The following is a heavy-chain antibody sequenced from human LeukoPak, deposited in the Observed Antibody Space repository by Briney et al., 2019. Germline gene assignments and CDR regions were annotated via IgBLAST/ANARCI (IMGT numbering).Heavy chain of an antibody. D-gene: IGHD3-22*01. V-gene: IGHV3-15*01. CDR1: GVTFSNAW. J-gene: IGHJ4*02. Sequence: PGGSLRLSCAASGVTFSNAWMSWVRQAPGKGREWVGRSKSKTEGGTTDYAATVKGRFTISRDDSKNTLYLQMNSLKTEDTAVYYCTTGITMIVVATKGIDYWGQGTLVTVSS. CDR2: SKSKTEGGTT. CDR3: TTGITMIVVATKGIDY.